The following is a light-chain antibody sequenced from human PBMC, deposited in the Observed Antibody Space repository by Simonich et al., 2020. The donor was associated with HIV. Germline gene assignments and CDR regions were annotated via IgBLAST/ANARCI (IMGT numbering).Light chain of an antibody. J-gene: IGLJ3*02. CDR2: DVS. V-gene: IGLV2-14*01. CDR1: SSDGGGYNY. CDR3: SSYTSSSTLV. Sequence: QSALTQPASVSGSPGQSIIISCTGTSSDGGGYNYVSWYQQHPGKAPKLMIYDVSKRPSGVSNRFSGSKSGNTASLTISGLQAEDEADYYCSSYTSSSTLVFGGGTKLTVL.